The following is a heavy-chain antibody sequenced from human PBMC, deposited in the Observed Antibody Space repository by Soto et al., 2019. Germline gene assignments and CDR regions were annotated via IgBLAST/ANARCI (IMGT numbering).Heavy chain of an antibody. CDR1: GYSFTSYW. Sequence: XESLKLSWQCSGYSFTSYWISLVRQMPGKGLEWMGRIDPSDSYTNYSPSFQGHVTISADKSISTAYLQWSSLKASDTAMYYCEGYYDSGRDYCGQGTLVTVSS. V-gene: IGHV5-10-1*01. CDR2: IDPSDSYT. J-gene: IGHJ4*02. D-gene: IGHD3-22*01. CDR3: EGYYDSGRDY.